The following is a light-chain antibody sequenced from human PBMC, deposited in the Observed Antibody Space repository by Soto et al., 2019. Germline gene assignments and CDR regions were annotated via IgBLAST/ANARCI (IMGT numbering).Light chain of an antibody. J-gene: IGKJ1*01. CDR3: QQSYNTPWT. CDR1: QSITSY. V-gene: IGKV1-39*01. Sequence: DIQMTQSPSSLSASVGDRVTITCRASQSITSYLNWYQQKPVKAPQLLIYAASSLQSGVPSRFSGSGSGTDFTLTISSLQPEDFATYFCQQSYNTPWTFGQGTKVEVK. CDR2: AAS.